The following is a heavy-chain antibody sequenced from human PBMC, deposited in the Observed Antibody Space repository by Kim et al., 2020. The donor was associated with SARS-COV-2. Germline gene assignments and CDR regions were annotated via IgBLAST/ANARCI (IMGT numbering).Heavy chain of an antibody. V-gene: IGHV4-31*03. Sequence: SETLSLTCTVSGGSISSGGYYWSWIRQPPGKGLEWIGYIYYSGSTYYNPSLKSRVTISVDTSKNQFSLKLSSVTAADTAVYYCAREDSSGAPDYWGQGTLVTVSS. CDR2: IYYSGST. J-gene: IGHJ4*02. D-gene: IGHD3-22*01. CDR1: GGSISSGGYY. CDR3: AREDSSGAPDY.